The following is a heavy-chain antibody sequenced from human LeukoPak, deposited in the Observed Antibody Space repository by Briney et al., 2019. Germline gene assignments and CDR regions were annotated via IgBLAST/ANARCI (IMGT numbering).Heavy chain of an antibody. J-gene: IGHJ4*02. CDR2: IYYSGST. CDR3: AREARAGPSDSSGYLDY. CDR1: GGSISSSSYY. D-gene: IGHD3-22*01. V-gene: IGHV4-39*07. Sequence: SETLSLTCTVSGGSISSSSYYWGWIRQAPGKGLKWIGSIYYSGSTYYNPSLKSRVTISVDTSKNQFSLKLSSVTAADTAVYYCAREARAGPSDSSGYLDYWGQGTLVTVSS.